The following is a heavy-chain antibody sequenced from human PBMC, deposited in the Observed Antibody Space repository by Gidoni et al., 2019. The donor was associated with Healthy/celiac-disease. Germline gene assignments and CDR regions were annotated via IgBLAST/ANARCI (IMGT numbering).Heavy chain of an antibody. Sequence: EVQLLESGGGLVQPGGSLRLSCAASGLTFSSYAMSWVRQAPGKGLEWVAAISGRGGSTYYADSVKGRFTISRDNSKNTLYLQMNSLRAEDTAVYYCAKSLRYCTNGVCYKSYYYYGMDVWGQGTTVTVSS. J-gene: IGHJ6*02. CDR2: ISGRGGST. D-gene: IGHD2-8*01. CDR3: AKSLRYCTNGVCYKSYYYYGMDV. CDR1: GLTFSSYA. V-gene: IGHV3-23*01.